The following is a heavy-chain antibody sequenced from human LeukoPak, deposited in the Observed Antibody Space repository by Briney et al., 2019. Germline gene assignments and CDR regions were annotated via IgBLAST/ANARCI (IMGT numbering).Heavy chain of an antibody. CDR3: ARDSPTTAIDY. CDR1: GFTVSGNY. CDR2: ISYDGSNK. Sequence: GGSLRLSCAASGFTVSGNYMSWVRQAPGKGLEWVAVISYDGSNKYYADSVKGRFTISRDNSKNTLYLQMNSLRAEDTAVYYCARDSPTTAIDYWGQGTLVTVSS. J-gene: IGHJ4*02. D-gene: IGHD1-7*01. V-gene: IGHV3-30-3*01.